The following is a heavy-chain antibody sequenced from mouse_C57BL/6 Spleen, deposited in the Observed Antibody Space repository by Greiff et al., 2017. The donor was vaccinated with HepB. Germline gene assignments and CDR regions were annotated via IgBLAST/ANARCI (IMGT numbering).Heavy chain of an antibody. CDR3: ARPHYYINYSACFAY. J-gene: IGHJ3*01. V-gene: IGHV5-17*01. CDR1: GFTFSDYG. D-gene: IGHD2-5*01. CDR2: ISSGSSTI. Sequence: EVKLVESGGGLVKPGGSLKLSCAASGFTFSDYGMHWVRQAPEKGLEWVAYISSGSSTIYYADTVKGRFTISRDNAKNTLFLQMTSLRSEDTAMYYCARPHYYINYSACFAYWGQGTLVTVSA.